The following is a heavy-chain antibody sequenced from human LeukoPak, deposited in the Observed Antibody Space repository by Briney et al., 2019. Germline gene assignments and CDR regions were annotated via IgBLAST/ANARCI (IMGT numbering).Heavy chain of an antibody. CDR1: GGSISSYY. Sequence: SETLSLTCTVSGGSISSYYWSWIRQPPGKGLEWIGYIYYSGSTNYSPSLKSRVTMSLDTSKNQFSLKLSSVTAADTAVYYCAREEVPHGFDIWGQGTMVTVSS. V-gene: IGHV4-59*01. J-gene: IGHJ3*02. CDR3: AREEVPHGFDI. CDR2: IYYSGST.